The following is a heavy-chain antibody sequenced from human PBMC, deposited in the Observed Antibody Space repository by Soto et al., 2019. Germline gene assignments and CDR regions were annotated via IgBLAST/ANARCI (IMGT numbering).Heavy chain of an antibody. CDR3: ATAGFWSGYYSLVDY. J-gene: IGHJ4*02. V-gene: IGHV3-9*01. Sequence: EVQLVESGGGLVQPGRSLRLSCAASGFTFDDYAMHWVRQAPGKGLEWVSGISWNSGSIGYADSVKGRFTISRDNAKNSLYLQMNSLRAEDTDLYYCATAGFWSGYYSLVDYWGQGTLVTVSS. D-gene: IGHD3-3*01. CDR2: ISWNSGSI. CDR1: GFTFDDYA.